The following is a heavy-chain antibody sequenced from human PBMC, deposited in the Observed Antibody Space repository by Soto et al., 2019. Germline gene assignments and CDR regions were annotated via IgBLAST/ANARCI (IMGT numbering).Heavy chain of an antibody. CDR3: ARGVGSSPPQY. CDR2: IYASGSP. Sequence: SETLSLTCTISGGSVSVYYWSWIRQSTGQGLEWIGYIYASGSPYYNPSLRSRVTISADTSKNQISLKLTSPTAAGTAVYYCARGVGSSPPQYWGRGTLVTVSS. J-gene: IGHJ4*02. D-gene: IGHD1-26*01. V-gene: IGHV4-59*02. CDR1: GGSVSVYY.